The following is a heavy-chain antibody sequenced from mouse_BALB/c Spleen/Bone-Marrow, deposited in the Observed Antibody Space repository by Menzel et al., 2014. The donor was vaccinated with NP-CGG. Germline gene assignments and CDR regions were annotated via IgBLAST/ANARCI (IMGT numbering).Heavy chain of an antibody. CDR3: ARATYYGNFFDY. CDR1: GYSITSDYA. V-gene: IGHV3-2*02. J-gene: IGHJ2*01. Sequence: VQLKQSGPGLVKPSQSLSLTCTVTGYSITSDYAWNWIRQFPGDKLEWMGYISYSGSTDYNPSLKSRISITRDTSKNQFFLQLNSVTTEDTATYYCARATYYGNFFDYWGQGTTLTVSS. CDR2: ISYSGST. D-gene: IGHD2-10*01.